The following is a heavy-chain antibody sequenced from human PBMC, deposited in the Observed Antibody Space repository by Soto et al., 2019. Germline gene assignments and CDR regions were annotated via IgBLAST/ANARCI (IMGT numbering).Heavy chain of an antibody. CDR3: ARGYFGHSYYYYYGMDV. CDR1: GGSISSGGYS. D-gene: IGHD3-9*01. CDR2: IYHSGST. J-gene: IGHJ6*02. Sequence: QLQLQESGSGLVKPSQTLSLTCAVSGGSISSGGYSWSWIRQPPGKGLEWIGYIYHSGSTYYNPSLKRRVTISVDTSKNQFSLKLSSVTAADTAVYYCARGYFGHSYYYYYGMDVWGQGTTVTVSS. V-gene: IGHV4-30-2*01.